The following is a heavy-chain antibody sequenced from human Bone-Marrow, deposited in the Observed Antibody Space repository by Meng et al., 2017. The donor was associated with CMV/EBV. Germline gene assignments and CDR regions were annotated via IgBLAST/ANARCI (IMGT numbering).Heavy chain of an antibody. CDR2: INHSGST. CDR1: GGSFSGYY. D-gene: IGHD3-16*01. CDR3: ARASNAWGWFDP. J-gene: IGHJ5*02. Sequence: SETLSLTCAVYGGSFSGYYWSWIRQPPGKGLEWIGEINHSGSTYSNPSLKSRVTTSVDTSKNQFSLKLSSVTAADTAVYYCARASNAWGWFDPWGQGTLVTVSS. V-gene: IGHV4-34*01.